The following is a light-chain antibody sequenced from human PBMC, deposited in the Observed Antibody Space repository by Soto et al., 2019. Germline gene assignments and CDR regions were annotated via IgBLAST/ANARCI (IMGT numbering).Light chain of an antibody. V-gene: IGKV3-20*01. Sequence: EIVLTQSPGTLSLSPGERATLSCRASQSVSSSYLAWYQQKPGQAPRLLIYGASSRATGIPDRFSGSASGTDFTLTSSRLEPEDFAVYYCQQYGSSRTFGQGTKGEIK. CDR3: QQYGSSRT. J-gene: IGKJ1*01. CDR2: GAS. CDR1: QSVSSSY.